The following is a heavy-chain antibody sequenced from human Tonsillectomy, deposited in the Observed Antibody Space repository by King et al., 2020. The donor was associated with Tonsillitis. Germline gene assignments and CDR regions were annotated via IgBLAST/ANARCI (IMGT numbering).Heavy chain of an antibody. D-gene: IGHD3-22*01. J-gene: IGHJ6*04. CDR3: ARGGYYDSRGSRNFHFYGMDV. CDR2: ISDYNGFT. CDR1: GYSFSIYG. Sequence: QLVQSGGEVKKPGASVKVSCKASGYSFSIYGANWVRQAPGQGLEWMGWISDYNGFTHYAQKLQGRLTLTTDTSTRTAYMGLRSLRSDDTAVYYCARGGYYDSRGSRNFHFYGMDVWGEGTTVTVSA. V-gene: IGHV1-18*01.